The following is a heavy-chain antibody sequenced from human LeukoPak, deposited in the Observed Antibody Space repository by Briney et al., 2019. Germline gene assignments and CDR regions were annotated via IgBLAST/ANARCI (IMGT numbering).Heavy chain of an antibody. CDR1: GGSISSSNW. Sequence: PETLSLTCAVSGGSISSSNWWSWVRQPPGKGLEWIGEIYHSGSTNYNPSLKSRVTISVDKSKNQFSLKLSSVTAADTAVYYCARDRFRAYYDFWSGYRYFDYWGQGTLVTVSS. D-gene: IGHD3-3*01. CDR2: IYHSGST. J-gene: IGHJ4*02. CDR3: ARDRFRAYYDFWSGYRYFDY. V-gene: IGHV4-4*03.